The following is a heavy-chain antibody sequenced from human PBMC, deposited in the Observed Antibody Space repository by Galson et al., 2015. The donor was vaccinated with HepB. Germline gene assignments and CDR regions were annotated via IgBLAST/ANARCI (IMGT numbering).Heavy chain of an antibody. Sequence: VSGGSISGSSDYWGWIRQPPGEGLEWIGSIYSGGSTYYNPSLKSRVTISVDTSTNQFSLKLSSVTAADTAVYYCASGTGGVFYYYYYMDVWGKGTTVTVSS. CDR2: IYSGGST. CDR3: ASGTGGVFYYYYYMDV. CDR1: GGSISGSSDY. V-gene: IGHV4-39*01. J-gene: IGHJ6*03. D-gene: IGHD1-26*01.